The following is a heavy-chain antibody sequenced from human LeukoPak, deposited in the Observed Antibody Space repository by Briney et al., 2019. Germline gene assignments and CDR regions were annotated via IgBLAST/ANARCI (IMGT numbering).Heavy chain of an antibody. Sequence: GGSLRLSCAASGFTFDDYGMSWVRQAPGKGLEWVSSIKWNGGSTGYADSVKGRFTISRDNSKNTLYLQMGSLRAEDMAVYYCARRGAVSGGSDYWGQGTLVTVSS. J-gene: IGHJ4*02. CDR2: IKWNGGST. D-gene: IGHD3-16*01. CDR3: ARRGAVSGGSDY. V-gene: IGHV3-20*04. CDR1: GFTFDDYG.